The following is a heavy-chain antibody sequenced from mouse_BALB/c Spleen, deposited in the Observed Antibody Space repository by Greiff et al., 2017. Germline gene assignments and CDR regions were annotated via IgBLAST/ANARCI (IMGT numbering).Heavy chain of an antibody. Sequence: EVQVVESGGGLVKPGGSLKLSCAASGFTFSSYAMSWVRQTPEKRLEWVASISSGGSTYYPDSVKGRFTISRDNARNILYLQMSSLRSEDTAMYYCALGVTYGSSYGDMDVWGAGTTVTVSS. V-gene: IGHV5-6-5*01. CDR2: ISSGGST. D-gene: IGHD1-1*01. J-gene: IGHJ1*01. CDR1: GFTFSSYA. CDR3: ALGVTYGSSYGDMDV.